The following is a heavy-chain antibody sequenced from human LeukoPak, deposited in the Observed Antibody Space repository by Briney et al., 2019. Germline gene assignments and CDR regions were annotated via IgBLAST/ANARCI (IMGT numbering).Heavy chain of an antibody. CDR2: IRYDESNK. J-gene: IGHJ4*02. CDR1: GFTFSDYY. D-gene: IGHD1-14*01. V-gene: IGHV3-30*02. Sequence: GGSLRLSCAASGFTFSDYYMSWIRQAPGKGLEWVAFIRYDESNKYYADSVKGRFTISRDNSKNTLYLQMNSLRAEDTAVYYCAKGDKPGYWGQGTLITVSS. CDR3: AKGDKPGY.